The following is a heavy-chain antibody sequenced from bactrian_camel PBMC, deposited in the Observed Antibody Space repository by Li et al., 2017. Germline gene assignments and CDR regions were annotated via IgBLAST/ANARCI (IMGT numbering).Heavy chain of an antibody. CDR2: ISVVGTT. CDR1: GSTDSNIC. D-gene: IGHD5*01. V-gene: IGHV3S53*01. CDR3: QATQSVAALGLVGLGF. Sequence: HVQLVESGGGSVQPGGSLRLSCIASGSTDSNICMGWFRQAPGKEREFVARISVVGTTDTADSVKGRFTISQDNSKNTLYLQMNNLKPEDTAMYYCQATQSVAALGLVGLGFWGRGTQVTVS. J-gene: IGHJ6*01.